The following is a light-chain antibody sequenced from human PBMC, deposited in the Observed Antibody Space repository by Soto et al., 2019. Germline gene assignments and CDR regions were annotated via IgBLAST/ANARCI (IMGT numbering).Light chain of an antibody. CDR1: QSVSSY. J-gene: IGKJ3*01. CDR2: DAS. V-gene: IGKV3-11*01. CDR3: QQRSNWPPGFT. Sequence: IVLTQSPATLSLSPGERATLSCRASQSVSSYLAWYQQKPGQAPRLLIYDASNRATGIPARFSGSGSGTDFTLTISSLEPEDFAVYYCQQRSNWPPGFTFGPGTKVDSK.